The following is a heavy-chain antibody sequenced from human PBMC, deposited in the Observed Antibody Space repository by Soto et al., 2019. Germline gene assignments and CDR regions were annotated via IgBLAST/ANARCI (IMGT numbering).Heavy chain of an antibody. CDR1: GGTLNSYF. J-gene: IGHJ4*02. CDR3: VRGQWLPRGEN. V-gene: IGHV4-34*01. D-gene: IGHD6-19*01. Sequence: SETLSLTCVVYGGTLNSYFWTWIRQPPGKGLEWIGEINHSGTSNYNPSLKGRATISIDMSENQFSLRLTSVTDADTAVYYCVRGQWLPRGENWGQGTLVTVSS. CDR2: INHSGTS.